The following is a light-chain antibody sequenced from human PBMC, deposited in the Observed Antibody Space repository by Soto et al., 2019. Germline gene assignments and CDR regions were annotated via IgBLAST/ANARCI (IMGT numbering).Light chain of an antibody. J-gene: IGKJ5*01. CDR2: DAS. V-gene: IGKV3-20*01. CDR3: QQYGNSPFT. Sequence: EIVMTQSPATLSVSPGERATLSCRASQRVSSNLAWYQQKPGQAPRLLIYDASTRATGIPDRFSGSGSGTDFTLSIIRLEPEDFAVYYCQQYGNSPFTFGQGTRVEIK. CDR1: QRVSSN.